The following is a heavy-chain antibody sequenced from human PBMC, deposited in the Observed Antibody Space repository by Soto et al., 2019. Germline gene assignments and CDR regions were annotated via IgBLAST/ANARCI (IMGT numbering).Heavy chain of an antibody. Sequence: EVQLVESGGGLVKPGGSLRLSCVASGFAFTNAWMGWARQAPGKGPEWVGRLRSTPAGGTADYATPVKGRFTISRDDSKATLYLQMNSLETEDTAVYYCTTDIVATWYVHNFDYWGQGTLVTVSA. CDR2: LRSTPAGGTA. J-gene: IGHJ4*02. CDR3: TTDIVATWYVHNFDY. V-gene: IGHV3-15*01. D-gene: IGHD6-13*01. CDR1: GFAFTNAW.